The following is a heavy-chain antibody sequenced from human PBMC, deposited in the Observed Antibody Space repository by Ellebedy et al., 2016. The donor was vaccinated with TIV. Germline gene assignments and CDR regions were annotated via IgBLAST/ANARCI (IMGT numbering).Heavy chain of an antibody. CDR3: ARVVWQQPVSYAFDI. V-gene: IGHV4-59*01. D-gene: IGHD6-13*01. CDR1: GGSISPYY. J-gene: IGHJ3*02. Sequence: MPSETLSLTCAVSGGSISPYYWSWIRQPPGKGLEWFGYIYYSGGPNYNPSLKSRVTISVDTAKNHFSLRLTSVTAADTAVYYCARVVWQQPVSYAFDIWGQGTMVTVSS. CDR2: IYYSGGP.